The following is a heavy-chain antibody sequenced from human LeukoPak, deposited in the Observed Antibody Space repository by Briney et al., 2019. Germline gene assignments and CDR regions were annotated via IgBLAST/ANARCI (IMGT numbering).Heavy chain of an antibody. CDR2: IYSGGST. D-gene: IGHD6-13*01. CDR3: ASLYSSSWYSTGPADY. CDR1: GFTVSSNY. J-gene: IGHJ4*02. Sequence: GGSLRLSCAASGFTVSSNYMSWVRQAPGKGLGWVSVIYSGGSTYYADSVKGRFTISRDNSKNTLYLQMNSLRAEDTAVYYCASLYSSSWYSTGPADYWGQGTLVTVSS. V-gene: IGHV3-53*01.